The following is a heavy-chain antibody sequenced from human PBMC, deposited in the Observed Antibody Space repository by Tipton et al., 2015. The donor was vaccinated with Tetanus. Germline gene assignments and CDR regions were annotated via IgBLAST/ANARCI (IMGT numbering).Heavy chain of an antibody. CDR1: GFTVSSNY. CDR3: ARDAGGPYGDYATFDY. CDR2: IYSGGST. J-gene: IGHJ4*02. V-gene: IGHV3-53*01. D-gene: IGHD4-17*01. Sequence: SLRLSCAASGFTVSSNYMSWVRQAPGKGLEWVSVIYSGGSTYYADSVKGRFTISRDNSKNTLYLQMNSLRAEDTAVNYCARDAGGPYGDYATFDYWGQGTLVTVSS.